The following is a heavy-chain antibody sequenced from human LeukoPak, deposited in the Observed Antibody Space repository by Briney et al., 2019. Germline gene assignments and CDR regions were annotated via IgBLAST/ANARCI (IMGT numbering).Heavy chain of an antibody. CDR2: INANTGVT. J-gene: IGHJ6*03. V-gene: IGHV1-2*02. CDR3: ARGGGGVYYYYMDV. D-gene: IGHD3-16*01. Sequence: ASMKVSCKTSGFTFTGHYMHWLRQAPGQGLEWMGWINANTGVTHYAVKFQGRVTMTRDTSISTAYMELSRLRSDDTAVYYCARGGGGVYYYYMDVWGKGTTVTVSS. CDR1: GFTFTGHY.